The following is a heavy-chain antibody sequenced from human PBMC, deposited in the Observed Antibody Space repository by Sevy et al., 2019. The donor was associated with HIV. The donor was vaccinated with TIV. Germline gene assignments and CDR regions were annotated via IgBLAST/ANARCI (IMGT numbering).Heavy chain of an antibody. D-gene: IGHD5-12*01. J-gene: IGHJ4*02. Sequence: SETLSLTCTLSGDSISSYYWSWIRQPPGKGLEWIGYFYYSGITNYNPSVKSRVTISVDTSRNQISLKLSSVTAADTAVYYCARGIVAYYFDYWGQGTLVTVSS. CDR2: FYYSGIT. CDR3: ARGIVAYYFDY. CDR1: GDSISSYY. V-gene: IGHV4-59*01.